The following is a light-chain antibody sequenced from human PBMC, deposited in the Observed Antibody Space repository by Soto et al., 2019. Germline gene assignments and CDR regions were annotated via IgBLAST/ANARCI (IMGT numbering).Light chain of an antibody. CDR1: SSDVGNYKY. CDR2: EVS. V-gene: IGLV2-14*01. Sequence: SALTQPASVSGSPGQSITISCTGTSSDVGNYKYVSWYQQHPGKAPKLMIYEVSNRPSGVSNRFSGSKSGTSASLAINGLQSGDEADYYCGAWDESLNGYVFGTGNKVTVL. CDR3: GAWDESLNGYV. J-gene: IGLJ1*01.